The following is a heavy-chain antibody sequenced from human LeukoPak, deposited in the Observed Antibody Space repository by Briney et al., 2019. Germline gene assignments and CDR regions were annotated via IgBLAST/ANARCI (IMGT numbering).Heavy chain of an antibody. D-gene: IGHD3-3*01. CDR2: ISSSGSTI. CDR3: ARGIFGVVIISYYYGMDV. V-gene: IGHV3-11*01. Sequence: LSLTCAVYGGSFSDYYMSWIRQAPGKGLEWVSYISSSGSTIYYADSVKGRFTISRDNAKNSLYLQMNSLRAEDTAVYYCARGIFGVVIISYYYGMDVWGQGTTVTVSS. J-gene: IGHJ6*02. CDR1: GGSFSDYY.